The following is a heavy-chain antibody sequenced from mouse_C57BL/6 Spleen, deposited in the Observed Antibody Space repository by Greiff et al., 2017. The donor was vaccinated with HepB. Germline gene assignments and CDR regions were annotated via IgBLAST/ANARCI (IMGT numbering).Heavy chain of an antibody. D-gene: IGHD2-4*01. CDR2: IDPSDSYT. CDR3: ARWDYDYDVGFAY. CDR1: GYTFTSYW. J-gene: IGHJ3*01. V-gene: IGHV1-69*01. Sequence: VQLKQPGAELVMPGASVKLSCKASGYTFTSYWMHWVKQRPGQGLEWIGEIDPSDSYTNYNQKFKGKSTLTVDKSSSTAYMQLSSLTSEDSAVYYCARWDYDYDVGFAYWGQGTLVTVSA.